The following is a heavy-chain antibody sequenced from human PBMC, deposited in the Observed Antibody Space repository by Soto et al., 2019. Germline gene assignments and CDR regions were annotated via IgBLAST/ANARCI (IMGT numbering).Heavy chain of an antibody. J-gene: IGHJ5*02. V-gene: IGHV1-8*01. CDR1: GYSFTNND. D-gene: IGHD3-16*01. Sequence: ASVKVSCKASGYSFTNNDVTWVRQAIGQGLEWMGWMNPGSGDTGYAQKFQGRVTMTRNISIATAYMELSSLRSDDTAIYYCARMATFGSLNWFDPWGQGTLVTVSS. CDR2: MNPGSGDT. CDR3: ARMATFGSLNWFDP.